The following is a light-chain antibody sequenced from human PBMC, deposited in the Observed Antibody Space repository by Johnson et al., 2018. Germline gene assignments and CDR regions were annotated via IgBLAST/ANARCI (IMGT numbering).Light chain of an antibody. J-gene: IGLJ1*01. CDR3: GTWDSSLSAGNV. CDR1: SSNIGNNY. Sequence: QSVLTQPPSVSAAPGQKVTISCSGSSSNIGNNYVSWYQQLPGTAPKLLIYENNKRPSGIPDRFSGSKSGTSATLGITGLQTGDEAEYYCGTWDSSLSAGNVFGTGTKVSRL. CDR2: ENN. V-gene: IGLV1-51*02.